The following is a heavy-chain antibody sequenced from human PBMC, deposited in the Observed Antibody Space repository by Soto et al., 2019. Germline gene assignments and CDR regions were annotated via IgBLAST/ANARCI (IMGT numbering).Heavy chain of an antibody. CDR2: INSDGSST. J-gene: IGHJ6*03. D-gene: IGHD3-3*01. V-gene: IGHV3-74*01. CDR3: ASRSYYDFWSGYANYYYYYMDV. Sequence: EVQLVESGGGLVQPGGSLRLSCAASGFTFSSYWMHWVRQAPGKGLVWVSRINSDGSSTSYADSVKGRFTISRDNAKTTLYLQMNSLRAEDTAVYYCASRSYYDFWSGYANYYYYYMDVWGKGTTVTVSS. CDR1: GFTFSSYW.